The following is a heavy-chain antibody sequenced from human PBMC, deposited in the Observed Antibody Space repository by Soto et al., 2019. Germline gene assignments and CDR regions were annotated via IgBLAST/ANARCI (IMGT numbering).Heavy chain of an antibody. Sequence: EVQLLESGGGLVQPGGSLRLSCAASGFTFNTYAMSWVRQAPGKGLEWVSIISNGVGNTYFAGSVKGRFTISRDNSKNTMYLHMGSLRAEDTAIYYCARCRGKYPCYFDNWGQGIPVTVSS. CDR2: ISNGVGNT. D-gene: IGHD1-26*01. CDR1: GFTFNTYA. V-gene: IGHV3-23*01. J-gene: IGHJ4*02. CDR3: ARCRGKYPCYFDN.